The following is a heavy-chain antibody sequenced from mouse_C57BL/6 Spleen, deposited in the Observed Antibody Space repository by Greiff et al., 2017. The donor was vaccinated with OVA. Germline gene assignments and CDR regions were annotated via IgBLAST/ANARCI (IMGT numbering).Heavy chain of an antibody. V-gene: IGHV1-80*01. J-gene: IGHJ2*01. CDR2: IYPGDGDT. CDR1: GYAFSSYW. D-gene: IGHD1-1*01. CDR3: ARSGVYYGSSKDYFDY. Sequence: QVQLQQSGAELVKPGASVKISCKASGYAFSSYWMNWVKQRPGKGLEWIGQIYPGDGDTNYNGTFKGKATLTADKSSSTAYMQLSSLTSEDSAVYFCARSGVYYGSSKDYFDYWGQGTTLTVSS.